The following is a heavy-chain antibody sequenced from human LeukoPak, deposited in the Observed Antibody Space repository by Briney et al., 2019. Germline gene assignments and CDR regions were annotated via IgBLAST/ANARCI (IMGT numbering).Heavy chain of an antibody. J-gene: IGHJ4*02. CDR1: GYTFTGYY. V-gene: IGHV1-2*02. D-gene: IGHD3-10*01. CDR3: ARPYGSGSYLPLDY. Sequence: ASVKVSCKASGYTFTGYYMHWVRQAPGQGLEWMGWINPNSGGTNYAQKFQGRVTMTRDTPISTAYMELSRLRSDDTAVYYCARPYGSGSYLPLDYWGQGTLVTVSS. CDR2: INPNSGGT.